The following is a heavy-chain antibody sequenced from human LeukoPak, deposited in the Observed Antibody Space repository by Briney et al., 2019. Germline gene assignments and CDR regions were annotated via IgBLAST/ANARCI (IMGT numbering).Heavy chain of an antibody. CDR3: ARGYYDSSGYDY. CDR2: INHSGST. D-gene: IGHD3-22*01. CDR1: GGSFSGYY. V-gene: IGHV4-34*01. J-gene: IGHJ4*02. Sequence: KPSETLSLTCAVYGGSFSGYYWSWIRQPPGKGLEWIGEINHSGSTNYNPSLKSRVTISVDTSKNQFSLKLSSVTAADTAVYHCARGYYDSSGYDYWGQGTLVTVSS.